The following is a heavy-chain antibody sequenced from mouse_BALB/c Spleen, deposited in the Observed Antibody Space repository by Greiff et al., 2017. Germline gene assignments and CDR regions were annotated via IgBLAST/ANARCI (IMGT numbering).Heavy chain of an antibody. V-gene: IGHV1S56*01. Sequence: QVQLQQSGPELVKPGASVRISCKASGYTFTSYYIHWVKQRPGQGLEWIGWIYPGNVNTKYNEKFKGKATLTADKSSSTAYMQLSSLTSEDSAVYFCAREGGTARASGFAYWGQGTLVTVSA. CDR2: IYPGNVNT. CDR1: GYTFTSYY. CDR3: AREGGTARASGFAY. J-gene: IGHJ3*01. D-gene: IGHD3-2*01.